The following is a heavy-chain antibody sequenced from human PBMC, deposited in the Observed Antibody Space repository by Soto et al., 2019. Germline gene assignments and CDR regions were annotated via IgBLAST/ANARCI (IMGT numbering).Heavy chain of an antibody. CDR1: GYTFTGYY. V-gene: IGHV1-2*04. D-gene: IGHD6-6*01. Sequence: ASVKVSCKASGYTFTGYYMHWVRQAPGQGLEWMGWINPNSGGTNYAQKFQGWVTMTRDTSISTAYMELSRLRSDDTAVYYCARGGSIAAEHDAFAIWGQGTMVTVSS. CDR2: INPNSGGT. CDR3: ARGGSIAAEHDAFAI. J-gene: IGHJ3*02.